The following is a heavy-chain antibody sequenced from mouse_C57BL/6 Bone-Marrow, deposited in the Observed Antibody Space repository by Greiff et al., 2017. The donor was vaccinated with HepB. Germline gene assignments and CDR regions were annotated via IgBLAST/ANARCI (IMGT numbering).Heavy chain of an antibody. V-gene: IGHV1-53*01. CDR1: GYTFTSYW. D-gene: IGHD6-1*01. J-gene: IGHJ2*01. Sequence: QVQLQQPGTELVKPGASAKLSCKASGYTFTSYWMHWVKQRPGQGLEWIGNINPSNGGTNYNEKFKSKATLTVDKSSSTAYMQLSSLTSEDSAVYYCARSHAILEGYFDYWGQGTTLTVSS. CDR2: INPSNGGT. CDR3: ARSHAILEGYFDY.